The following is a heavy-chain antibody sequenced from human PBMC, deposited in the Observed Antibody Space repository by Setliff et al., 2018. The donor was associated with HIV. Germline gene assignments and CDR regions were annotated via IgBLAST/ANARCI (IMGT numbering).Heavy chain of an antibody. Sequence: ASVKVSCMASGYTFTSYYMHWVRQAPGQGLEWMGIINPSSGSTTYAQKFQGRVTVTRDTSTSTVYMELSSLRSEDAAVYYCARDPAPSSSASYFQHWGQGTPVTVSS. CDR3: ARDPAPSSSASYFQH. CDR2: INPSSGST. CDR1: GYTFTSYY. D-gene: IGHD6-6*01. V-gene: IGHV1-46*01. J-gene: IGHJ1*01.